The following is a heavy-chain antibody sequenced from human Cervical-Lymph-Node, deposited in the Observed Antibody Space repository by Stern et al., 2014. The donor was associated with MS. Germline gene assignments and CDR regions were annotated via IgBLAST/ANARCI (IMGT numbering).Heavy chain of an antibody. D-gene: IGHD4-17*01. J-gene: IGHJ3*02. CDR2: IYWDDEK. Sequence: ESGPTLVKATQPLTLTCTFSGFALRNSGVSVAWIRQPPGKALEWLAVIYWDDEKRYSPSLKSRLSITKDASESQVVLTMTNMDPVDTATYYCTHSLHGDYYDAFDTRGQGTMVTVSS. CDR1: GFALRNSGVS. V-gene: IGHV2-5*02. CDR3: THSLHGDYYDAFDT.